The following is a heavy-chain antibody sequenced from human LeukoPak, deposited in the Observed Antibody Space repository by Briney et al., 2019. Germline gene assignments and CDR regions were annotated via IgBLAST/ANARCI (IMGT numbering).Heavy chain of an antibody. V-gene: IGHV1-2*06. D-gene: IGHD3-22*01. J-gene: IGHJ4*02. CDR2: INPNSGGT. CDR1: GYTFTGYY. CDR3: AREKYYYDSSGYYPVDY. Sequence: ASVKDSCKASGYTFTGYYMHWVRQAPGQGLELMGRINPNSGGTNYAQKFQGRVTMTRDTSISTAYMELSRLRSDDTAVYYCAREKYYYDSSGYYPVDYWGQGTLVTVSS.